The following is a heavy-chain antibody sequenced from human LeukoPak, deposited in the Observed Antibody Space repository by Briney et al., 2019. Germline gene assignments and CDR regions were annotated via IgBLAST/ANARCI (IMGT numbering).Heavy chain of an antibody. V-gene: IGHV1-69*06. CDR1: GGTFSSYA. CDR3: ATPYDSRVPGDY. CDR2: IIPIFGTA. Sequence: SVKVSCKASGGTFSSYAISWVRQAPGQGLEWMGGIIPIFGTANYAQKFQGRVTMTEDTSTDTAYMELSSLRSEDTAVYYCATPYDSRVPGDYWGQGTLVTVSS. J-gene: IGHJ4*02. D-gene: IGHD3-22*01.